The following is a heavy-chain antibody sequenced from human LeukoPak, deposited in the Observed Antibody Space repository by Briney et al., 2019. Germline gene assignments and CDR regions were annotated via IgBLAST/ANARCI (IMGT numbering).Heavy chain of an antibody. CDR3: ARSAANDKFDY. D-gene: IGHD6-13*01. CDR1: GYTFTSYY. V-gene: IGHV1-46*01. CDR2: INPSGGST. Sequence: ASVKVSCKASGYTFTSYYMHWVRQAPGQGLEWMGIINPSGGSTSYAQKLQGRVTMTRDTSTSTVYMELSSLRSEDTAVYYCARSAANDKFDYWGQGTLVTVSS. J-gene: IGHJ4*02.